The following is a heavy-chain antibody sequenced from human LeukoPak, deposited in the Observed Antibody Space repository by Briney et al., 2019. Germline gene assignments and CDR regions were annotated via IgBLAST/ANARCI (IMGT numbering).Heavy chain of an antibody. Sequence: GRSLRLSCAASGFTFSNYGMHWVRQAPGKGLEWVAVIWYDGSNKYYADSAKGRFTISRDNSKNTLYLQMNSLRAEDTAVYHCAKDGHDHRTFIVGATGGLDYWGQGTLVTVSS. V-gene: IGHV3-33*06. CDR3: AKDGHDHRTFIVGATGGLDY. D-gene: IGHD1-26*01. CDR1: GFTFSNYG. J-gene: IGHJ4*02. CDR2: IWYDGSNK.